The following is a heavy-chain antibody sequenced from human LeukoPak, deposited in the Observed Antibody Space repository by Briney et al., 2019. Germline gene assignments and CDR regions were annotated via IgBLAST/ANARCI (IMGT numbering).Heavy chain of an antibody. CDR1: GFTFSSYS. CDR2: ISYDGSNK. Sequence: GGSLRLSCAASGFTFSSYSMNWVRQAPGKGLEWVAIISYDGSNKYYADSVKGRFTISRDFSKNTLYLQMNSLRAEDTAVYFCAKDLGSAAGRGYYFDYWGQGTLVTVSS. CDR3: AKDLGSAAGRGYYFDY. D-gene: IGHD6-13*01. J-gene: IGHJ4*02. V-gene: IGHV3-30*18.